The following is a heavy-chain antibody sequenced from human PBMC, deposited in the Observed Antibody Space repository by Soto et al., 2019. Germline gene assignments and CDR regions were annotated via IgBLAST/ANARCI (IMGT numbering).Heavy chain of an antibody. CDR3: AREWLTGDRTEAFDI. CDR1: GFTVSSNY. J-gene: IGHJ3*02. D-gene: IGHD7-27*01. CDR2: IYSGGST. Sequence: GESLKISCAASGFTVSSNYMSWVRQAPGKGLEWVSVIYSGGSTYYADSVKGRFTISRDNSKNTLYLQMNSLRAEDTAVYYCAREWLTGDRTEAFDIWGQGTMVTVSS. V-gene: IGHV3-66*02.